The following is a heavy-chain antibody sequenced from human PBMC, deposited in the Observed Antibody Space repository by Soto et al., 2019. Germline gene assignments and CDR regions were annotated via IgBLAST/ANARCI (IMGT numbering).Heavy chain of an antibody. V-gene: IGHV1-18*04. Sequence: QVKLVQSGAEVKKPGASVKVSCKASGYTFTSYGISWVRQAPGQGLEWMGWISAYNGNTNYAQKLQGRVTMTTDTSTSTAYMELRSLRSDDTAVYYCARDRYGDSGYYYSGMDVWGQGTTVTVSS. D-gene: IGHD4-17*01. J-gene: IGHJ6*02. CDR1: GYTFTSYG. CDR2: ISAYNGNT. CDR3: ARDRYGDSGYYYSGMDV.